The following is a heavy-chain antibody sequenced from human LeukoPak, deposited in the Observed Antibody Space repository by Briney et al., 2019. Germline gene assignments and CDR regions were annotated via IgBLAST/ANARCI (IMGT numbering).Heavy chain of an antibody. CDR3: VRDRKDYGDYPGGY. CDR2: IKQDGSEK. V-gene: IGHV3-7*01. D-gene: IGHD4-17*01. Sequence: GGSLRLSCVGSGFTFSSYWMSWVRQPPGKGLEWVANIKQDGSEKYYVDPLKGRFTISRDNTKNSLYLQMHSLRAEDTALYYCVRDRKDYGDYPGGYWGQGSLVIVSS. J-gene: IGHJ4*02. CDR1: GFTFSSYW.